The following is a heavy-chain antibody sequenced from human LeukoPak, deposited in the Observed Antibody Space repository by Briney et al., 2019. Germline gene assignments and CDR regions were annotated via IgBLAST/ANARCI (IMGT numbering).Heavy chain of an antibody. J-gene: IGHJ4*02. CDR3: ARETAGSPSN. D-gene: IGHD2-15*01. Sequence: GGSLRLSCAASGFTFSDYYMNWIRQAPGKGLEWVSCISYSGSTIYYADSVKGRFTISRDNARNSLYLQINSLRAEDTAVYYCARETAGSPSNWGQGTLVTVSS. CDR1: GFTFSDYY. V-gene: IGHV3-11*01. CDR2: ISYSGSTI.